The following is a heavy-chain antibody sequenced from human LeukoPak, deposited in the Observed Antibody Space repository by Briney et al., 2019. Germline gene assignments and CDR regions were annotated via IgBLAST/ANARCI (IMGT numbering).Heavy chain of an antibody. CDR1: GGTFSSYA. D-gene: IGHD5-18*01. Sequence: ASVKVSCKASGGTFSSYAISWVRQAPGQGLEWMGGIIPIFGTANYAQKFQGRVTITADESTSTAYMELSSLRSEDTAVYYCARLGEDTAMVPFDYWGQGTLVTVSS. J-gene: IGHJ4*02. V-gene: IGHV1-69*13. CDR3: ARLGEDTAMVPFDY. CDR2: IIPIFGTA.